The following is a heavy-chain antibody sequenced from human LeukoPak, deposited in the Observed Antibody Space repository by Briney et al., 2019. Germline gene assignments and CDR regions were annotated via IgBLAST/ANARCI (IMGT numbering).Heavy chain of an antibody. D-gene: IGHD3-3*01. CDR1: GGSFSGYY. J-gene: IGHJ3*02. CDR3: ARGERFLEWLSANDAFDI. Sequence: PSETLSLTCAVYGGSFSGYYWSWLRQPPGKGLEWIGEINHSGSTNYNPSLKSRVTISVDTSKNQFSLKLSSVTAADTAVYYCARGERFLEWLSANDAFDIWGQGTMVTVSS. V-gene: IGHV4-34*01. CDR2: INHSGST.